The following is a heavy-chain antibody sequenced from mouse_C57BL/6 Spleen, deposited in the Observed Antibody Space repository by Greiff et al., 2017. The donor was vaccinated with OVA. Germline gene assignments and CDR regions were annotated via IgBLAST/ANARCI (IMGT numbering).Heavy chain of an antibody. J-gene: IGHJ4*01. Sequence: QVQLKQPGAELVKPGASVKMSCKASGYTFTSYWITWVKQRPGQGLEWIGDIYPGSGSTNYNEKFKSKATLTVDTSSSTAYMQLSSLTSEDSAVYYCASRSSSSAMDYWGQGTSVTVSS. CDR2: IYPGSGST. V-gene: IGHV1-55*01. D-gene: IGHD1-1*01. CDR3: ASRSSSSAMDY. CDR1: GYTFTSYW.